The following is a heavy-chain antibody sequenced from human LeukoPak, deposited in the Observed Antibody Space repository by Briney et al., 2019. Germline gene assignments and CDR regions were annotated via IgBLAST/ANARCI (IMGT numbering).Heavy chain of an antibody. CDR2: IGGSIGST. CDR1: GFSFSNYA. V-gene: IGHV3-23*01. J-gene: IGHJ4*02. D-gene: IGHD2-2*01. CDR3: VKDFVVVPGLVNYFDY. Sequence: GGSLRLSCAASGFSFSNYAMSWVRQGPGKGLEWVSAIGGSIGSTFYTDSVKGRFTISRDNSKNTLSLQMNSLRVEDTAVYYCVKDFVVVPGLVNYFDYWGQGTLVTVPS.